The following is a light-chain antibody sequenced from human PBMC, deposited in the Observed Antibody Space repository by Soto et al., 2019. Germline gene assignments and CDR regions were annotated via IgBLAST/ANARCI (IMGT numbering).Light chain of an antibody. J-gene: IGKJ1*01. V-gene: IGKV1-5*03. CDR2: KAS. CDR1: QSINNW. CDR3: QQSHTYST. Sequence: DIQMTQSPSTLSASVGDRVTITCRASQSINNWLAWYQQKPGKAPKLLIYKASTLESGAPSRFSRSGSGTEFTLTISSLQPDDFATYYCQQSHTYSTFGQGTKVEVK.